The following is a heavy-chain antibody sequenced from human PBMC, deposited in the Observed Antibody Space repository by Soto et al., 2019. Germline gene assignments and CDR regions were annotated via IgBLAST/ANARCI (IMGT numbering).Heavy chain of an antibody. CDR1: SGPSSSHN. V-gene: IGHV4-59*08. D-gene: IGHD2-15*01. CDR3: VRQGIGYLHGLVDV. Sequence: QVQLKQSGPGLVKPSETLSLTCTVSSGPSSSHNWGWIRQTPGRGLEWIGYVYHTGGTSYNPYLISRVTVSADTSTTHISLTLTSLTAADTAVYYCVRQGIGYLHGLVDVWGHGPTVTVS. CDR2: VYHTGGT. J-gene: IGHJ6*02.